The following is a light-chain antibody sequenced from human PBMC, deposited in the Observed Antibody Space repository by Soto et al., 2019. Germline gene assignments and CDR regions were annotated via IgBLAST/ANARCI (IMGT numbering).Light chain of an antibody. V-gene: IGKV1-39*01. CDR3: QQSYNSPPT. J-gene: IGKJ1*01. Sequence: DIQMTQSPSSLSASVGDRVTITCRASENIRRYLNWYQQKPGKAPKLLIYAASTLQSGIPSRFSGSGSGTDFFFTISSLQPEDFATYFCQQSYNSPPTFGQGTKVDIK. CDR2: AAS. CDR1: ENIRRY.